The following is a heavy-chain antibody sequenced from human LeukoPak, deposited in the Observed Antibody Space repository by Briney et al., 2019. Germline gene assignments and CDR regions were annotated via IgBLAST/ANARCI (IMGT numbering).Heavy chain of an antibody. CDR1: GASVSSGSYY. D-gene: IGHD5-18*01. CDR3: ARGSRGYTYG. CDR2: IYYSGST. Sequence: SETLSLTCTVSGASVSSGSYYWSWIRQPPGKGLEWIGYIYYSGSTNYNPSLKSRVAISVDTSKNQFSLKLSSVTAADTAVYYCARGSRGYTYGWGQGTLVTVSA. V-gene: IGHV4-61*01. J-gene: IGHJ4*02.